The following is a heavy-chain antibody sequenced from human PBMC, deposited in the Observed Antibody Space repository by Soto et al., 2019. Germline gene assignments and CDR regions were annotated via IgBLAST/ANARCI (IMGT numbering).Heavy chain of an antibody. CDR2: IWYDGSNK. Sequence: QVQLVESGGGVVQPGRSLRLSCAASGFTFSSYGMHWVRQAPGKGLEWVAVIWYDGSNKYYADSVKGRFTISRDNSKNTLYLQMNGLRAEDTAVYYCARSGNSGIDYWGQGTLVTVSS. CDR3: ARSGNSGIDY. CDR1: GFTFSSYG. J-gene: IGHJ4*02. D-gene: IGHD2-21*02. V-gene: IGHV3-33*01.